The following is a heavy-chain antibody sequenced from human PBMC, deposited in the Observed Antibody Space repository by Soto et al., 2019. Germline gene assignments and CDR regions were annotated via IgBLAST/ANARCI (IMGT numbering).Heavy chain of an antibody. Sequence: EVQLVETGGGLIQPGGSQRLSCAASGFTVSSNYMNWVRQAPGKALEWVSVIYSDGSTYYADSVKGRFTISRDNSKNTLYLQMNSLRAEDTAVYYCARGSQRTYFDYWGQGTLVTVSS. CDR3: ARGSQRTYFDY. J-gene: IGHJ4*02. CDR1: GFTVSSNY. V-gene: IGHV3-53*02. CDR2: IYSDGST.